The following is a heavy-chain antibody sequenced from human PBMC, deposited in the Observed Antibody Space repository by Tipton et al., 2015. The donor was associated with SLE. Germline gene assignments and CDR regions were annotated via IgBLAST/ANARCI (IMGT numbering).Heavy chain of an antibody. CDR3: ARGGGDAAFDI. V-gene: IGHV4-61*08. Sequence: TLSLTCTVSGGSISSGGYYWSWIRQHPGKGLEWIGYIYYSGSTNYNPSLKSRVTISVDTSKNQFSLKLSSVTAADTAVYYCARGGGDAAFDIWGQGTMVTVSS. CDR2: IYYSGST. D-gene: IGHD3-16*01. J-gene: IGHJ3*02. CDR1: GGSISSGGYY.